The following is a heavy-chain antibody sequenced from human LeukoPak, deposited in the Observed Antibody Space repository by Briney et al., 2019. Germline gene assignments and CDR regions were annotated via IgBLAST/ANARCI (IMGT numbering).Heavy chain of an antibody. D-gene: IGHD2-21*02. CDR3: ARDSAYCGGDCYDAFDI. J-gene: IGHJ3*02. V-gene: IGHV3-64*01. CDR1: GFTFSSYA. CDR2: ISSNGGST. Sequence: GGSLRLSCAASGFTFSSYAMHWVRQAPGKGLEYVSAISSNGGSTYYANSVKGRFTISRDNSKNTLYLQMGSLRAEDMAVYYCARDSAYCGGDCYDAFDIWGQGTMATVSS.